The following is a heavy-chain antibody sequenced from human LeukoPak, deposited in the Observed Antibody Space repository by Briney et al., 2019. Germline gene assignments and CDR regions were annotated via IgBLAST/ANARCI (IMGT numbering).Heavy chain of an antibody. Sequence: SETLSLTCTVSGGSISSYYWSWIRQPPGKGLEWIGYIYYSGSTNYNPSLKSRVTISVDTSKNQFSLKLSSVTAADTAVYYCARDKSDFWSGYPEYFDYWGQGNLVTVSS. CDR2: IYYSGST. CDR3: ARDKSDFWSGYPEYFDY. J-gene: IGHJ4*02. D-gene: IGHD3-3*01. V-gene: IGHV4-59*01. CDR1: GGSISSYY.